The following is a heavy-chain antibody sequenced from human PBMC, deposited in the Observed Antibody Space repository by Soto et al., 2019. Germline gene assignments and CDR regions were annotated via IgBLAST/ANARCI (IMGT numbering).Heavy chain of an antibody. CDR3: ARAPTLRFDY. Sequence: QVQLVESGGGVVQPGRSLRLSCAASGFTFSTFAMHWVRRAPGRGLEWVAVISSDGFTQYYADSIRGRFAISRDNSKNTLYLQMNSLRGEDTAVYYCARAPTLRFDYWGQGTLVTVSA. J-gene: IGHJ4*02. CDR2: ISSDGFTQ. V-gene: IGHV3-30*09. CDR1: GFTFSTFA.